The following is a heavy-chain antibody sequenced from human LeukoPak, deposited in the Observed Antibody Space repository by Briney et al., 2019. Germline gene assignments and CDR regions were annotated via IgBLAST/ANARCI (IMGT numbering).Heavy chain of an antibody. CDR1: GFTFHDYG. CDR2: INWNGGST. CDR3: ARVHYYDGSGYYYFDY. Sequence: PGGSLRLSXAASGFTFHDYGMSWVRQAPGKGLEWVSGINWNGGSTGYADSVKGRFTISRDNAKNSLYLQMNSLRAEDTALYYCARVHYYDGSGYYYFDYWGQGTLVTVSS. D-gene: IGHD3-22*01. V-gene: IGHV3-20*04. J-gene: IGHJ4*02.